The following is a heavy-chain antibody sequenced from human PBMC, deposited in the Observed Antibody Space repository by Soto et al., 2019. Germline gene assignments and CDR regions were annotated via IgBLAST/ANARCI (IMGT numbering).Heavy chain of an antibody. V-gene: IGHV3-15*01. Sequence: GGSLRLSCAASGITFSNAWMTWVRQAPGKGLEWVGRIKSITDGGTTDYAAPVKGRFTISRDDSKDTLYLQMNNLRTEDTAVYHCTTDSADIVVVPATFGMDVWGQGTTVTVSS. D-gene: IGHD2-2*01. CDR1: GITFSNAW. CDR2: IKSITDGGTT. CDR3: TTDSADIVVVPATFGMDV. J-gene: IGHJ6*02.